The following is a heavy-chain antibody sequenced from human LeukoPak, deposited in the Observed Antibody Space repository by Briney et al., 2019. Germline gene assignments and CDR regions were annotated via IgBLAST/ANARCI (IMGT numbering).Heavy chain of an antibody. CDR3: AKFLSIAARTDAFDI. CDR2: ISGSGGST. D-gene: IGHD6-6*01. V-gene: IGHV3-23*01. CDR1: GFTFSSYA. Sequence: GGSLRLSCAASGFTFSSYAMSWVRQALGKGLEWVSAISGSGGSTYYADSVKGRLTISRDNSKNTLYLQMNSLRAEDTAVYYCAKFLSIAARTDAFDIWGQGTMVTVSS. J-gene: IGHJ3*02.